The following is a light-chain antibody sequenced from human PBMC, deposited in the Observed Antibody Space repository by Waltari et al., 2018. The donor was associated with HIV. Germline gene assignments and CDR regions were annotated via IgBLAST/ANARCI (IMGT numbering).Light chain of an antibody. J-gene: IGLJ2*01. V-gene: IGLV1-51*02. CDR1: SSNIGDNY. CDR2: ENN. CDR3: GTWDNSLSGVV. Sequence: QSVLTQPPSVSAAPGQKVTISCSGSSSNIGDNYVSWYQQLPGTAPKLLIYENNKRPSGIPDRFSGSKSGTSATLGITGLQTGDEAHYYCGTWDNSLSGVVFGGGTKLTVL.